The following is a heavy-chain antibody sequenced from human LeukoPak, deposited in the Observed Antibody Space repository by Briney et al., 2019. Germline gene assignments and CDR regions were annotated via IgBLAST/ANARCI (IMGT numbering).Heavy chain of an antibody. J-gene: IGHJ4*02. D-gene: IGHD2-21*02. V-gene: IGHV3-30*02. CDR2: IRYDGSNK. CDR1: GFSFSSYG. Sequence: GGTLRLSCAASGFSFSSYGMSWVRQAPGKGLEWVAFIRYDGSNKYYADSVKGRSTISRDNSKNTLYLQMNSLRAEDTAVYYCASASYCGGDCYIENFKFDYWGQGTLVTVSS. CDR3: ASASYCGGDCYIENFKFDY.